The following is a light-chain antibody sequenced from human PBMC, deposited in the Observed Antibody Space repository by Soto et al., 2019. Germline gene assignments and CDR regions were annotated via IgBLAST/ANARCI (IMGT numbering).Light chain of an antibody. Sequence: DIQMTQSPSSLSASVGDRVTITCRARQSISSYLNWYQQKPGKAPKLLIYAASSLQSGVPSRFSGSGSGTDFTLTISSLQPEDFETYYCPHSYSTPLTFGGGTKVEIK. CDR2: AAS. V-gene: IGKV1-39*01. CDR1: QSISSY. CDR3: PHSYSTPLT. J-gene: IGKJ4*01.